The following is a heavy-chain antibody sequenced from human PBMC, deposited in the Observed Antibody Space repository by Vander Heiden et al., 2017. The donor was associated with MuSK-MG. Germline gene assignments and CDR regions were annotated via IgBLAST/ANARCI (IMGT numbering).Heavy chain of an antibody. CDR1: GFTFSRYD. Sequence: EVQLVESGGGLVQPGGSLRLSCAASGFTFSRYDMNWVRQAPGKGLEWVSYISSSGSTIYYADSVKGRFTISRDNAKNSLYLQMNSLRAEDTAVYYCARDGVLLRYFDSHAFDIWGQGTMVTVSS. V-gene: IGHV3-48*03. CDR3: ARDGVLLRYFDSHAFDI. J-gene: IGHJ3*02. CDR2: ISSSGSTI. D-gene: IGHD3-9*01.